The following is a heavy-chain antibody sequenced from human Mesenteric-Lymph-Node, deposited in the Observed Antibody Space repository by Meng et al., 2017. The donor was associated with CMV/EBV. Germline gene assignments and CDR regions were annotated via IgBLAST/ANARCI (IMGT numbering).Heavy chain of an antibody. CDR3: ARDPGTGGNYFDY. Sequence: KASGYTFTGYYVHWVRQAPGQGLEWMGRINPHSGDTNIAQRFQGRVTMTRDTTISTAYMELSRLRSDDTAVYYCARDPGTGGNYFDYWGQGTLVTVSS. CDR1: GYTFTGYY. CDR2: INPHSGDT. J-gene: IGHJ4*02. V-gene: IGHV1-2*06. D-gene: IGHD3-16*01.